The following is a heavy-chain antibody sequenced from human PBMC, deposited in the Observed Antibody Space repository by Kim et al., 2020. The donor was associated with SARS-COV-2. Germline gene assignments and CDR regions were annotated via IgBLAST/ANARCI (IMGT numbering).Heavy chain of an antibody. CDR2: ISGSGGST. J-gene: IGHJ3*02. V-gene: IGHV3-23*01. CDR3: AKDLWVTMVRGVIITEDAFDI. CDR1: GFTFSSYA. D-gene: IGHD3-10*01. Sequence: GGSLRLSCAASGFTFSSYAMSWVRQASGKGLEWVSAISGSGGSTYYADSVKGRFTISRDNSKNTLYLQMNSLRAEDTAVYYCAKDLWVTMVRGVIITEDAFDIWGQGTMVTVSS.